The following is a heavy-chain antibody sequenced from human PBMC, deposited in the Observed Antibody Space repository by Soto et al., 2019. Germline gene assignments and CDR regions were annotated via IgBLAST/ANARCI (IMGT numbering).Heavy chain of an antibody. Sequence: ASVKVSCKSSGYRFSSYAIHWLRQAPGQGLEWMGWIIAGKGNTKYSQKFQGRVTVTRDTSASTVYMELLSLRSEDTAVYYCARGPLRFSEWLQKYYFDYWGQGTLVTVSS. J-gene: IGHJ4*02. CDR3: ARGPLRFSEWLQKYYFDY. CDR1: GYRFSSYA. D-gene: IGHD3-3*01. CDR2: IIAGKGNT. V-gene: IGHV1-3*01.